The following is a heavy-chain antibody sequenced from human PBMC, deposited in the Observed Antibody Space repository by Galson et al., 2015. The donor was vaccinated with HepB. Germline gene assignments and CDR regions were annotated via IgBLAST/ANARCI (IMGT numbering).Heavy chain of an antibody. Sequence: SVKVSCKASGYTFTGYYMHWVRQAPGQGLEWMGIINPSGGSTSYAQKFQGRVTMTRDTSTSTVYMELSSLRSEDTAVYYCARVPHYYDFWSGHFDYWGQGTLVTVSS. V-gene: IGHV1-46*01. D-gene: IGHD3-3*01. CDR3: ARVPHYYDFWSGHFDY. CDR2: INPSGGST. CDR1: GYTFTGYY. J-gene: IGHJ4*02.